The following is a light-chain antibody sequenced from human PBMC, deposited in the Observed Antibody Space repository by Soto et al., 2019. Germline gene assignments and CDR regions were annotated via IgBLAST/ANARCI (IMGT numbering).Light chain of an antibody. CDR2: RTS. CDR1: QSISSN. V-gene: IGKV3-20*01. CDR3: QQYGSSQWT. J-gene: IGKJ1*01. Sequence: EIVMTQSPATLSVSPGERATLSCRASQSISSNLAWYQQKPGQAPRLLMFRTSSRATGFPARFSGSGSGTDFTLTISRLEPEDFAVYYCQQYGSSQWTFGRGTKVDIK.